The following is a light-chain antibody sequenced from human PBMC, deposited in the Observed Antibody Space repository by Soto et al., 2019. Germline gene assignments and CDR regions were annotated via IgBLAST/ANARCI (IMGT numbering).Light chain of an antibody. CDR1: HGIGSY. CDR3: QQLTYYPLT. Sequence: TQSPAFLSATLGGRVPIIVRASHGIGSYLAWYQQKPGKATRLLIYAASTLQRGVPSRFSGSGSDTEFTLTISSLQPEDFATYYCQQLTYYPLTSGGGAMG. CDR2: AAS. V-gene: IGKV1-9*01. J-gene: IGKJ4*01.